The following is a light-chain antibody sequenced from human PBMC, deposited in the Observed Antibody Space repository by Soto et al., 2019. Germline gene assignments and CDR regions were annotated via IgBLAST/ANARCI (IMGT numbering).Light chain of an antibody. Sequence: DIPMTQSPSTLSASVGDRVTITCRASQSISDWLAWYQQKPGKAPKLLIYKASTLESGVPSRFSGSGSGTELTLSISSLQPDDFANYYCQQYNSYSPYTFCQGTKLEIK. J-gene: IGKJ2*01. V-gene: IGKV1-5*03. CDR2: KAS. CDR3: QQYNSYSPYT. CDR1: QSISDW.